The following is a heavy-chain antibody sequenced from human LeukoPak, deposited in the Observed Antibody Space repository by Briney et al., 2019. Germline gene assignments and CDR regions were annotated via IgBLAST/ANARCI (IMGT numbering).Heavy chain of an antibody. CDR2: FDPEDGET. V-gene: IGHV1-24*01. D-gene: IGHD3-10*01. CDR1: GFTLTGLS. CDR3: ARDNPYYYGSGSADY. Sequence: ASVKVSCKVSGFTLTGLSMHWVRQAPGKGLEWMGGFDPEDGETIYAQKFQGRVTMTEDTSTDTAYMELSSLRSEDTAVYYCARDNPYYYGSGSADYWGQGTLVTVSS. J-gene: IGHJ4*02.